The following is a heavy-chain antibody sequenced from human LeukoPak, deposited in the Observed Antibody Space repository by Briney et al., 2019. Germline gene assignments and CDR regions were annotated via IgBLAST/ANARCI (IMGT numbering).Heavy chain of an antibody. CDR3: AKDDSGSYYGDAFDI. CDR2: ISWDGGST. CDR1: GFTFDDYT. Sequence: GGSLRLSCAASGFTFDDYTMHWVRQAPGKGLEWVSLISWDGGSTYYADSVKGRFTISRDNSKNSLCLQMNSLRTEDTALYYCAKDDSGSYYGDAFDIWGQGTMVAVSS. D-gene: IGHD1-26*01. J-gene: IGHJ3*02. V-gene: IGHV3-43*01.